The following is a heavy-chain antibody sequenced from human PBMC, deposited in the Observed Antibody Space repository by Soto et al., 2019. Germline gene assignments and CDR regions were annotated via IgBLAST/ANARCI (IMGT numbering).Heavy chain of an antibody. V-gene: IGHV1-69*01. Sequence: QVQLVQSGAEVKQPGSAVKVSCKASGGTFNKYAMNWVRQAPGQGFEWMGGIIPIFDTPNYAQKFQGRVTITVDESTSTAYMDLSSLRFEDTAVYYCARSIGSGGVTGGFDYWGQGTLVTVSS. CDR2: IIPIFDTP. CDR1: GGTFNKYA. CDR3: ARSIGSGGVTGGFDY. D-gene: IGHD3-16*01. J-gene: IGHJ4*02.